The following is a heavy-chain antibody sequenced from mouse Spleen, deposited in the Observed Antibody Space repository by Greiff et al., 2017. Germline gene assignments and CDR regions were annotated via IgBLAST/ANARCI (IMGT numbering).Heavy chain of an antibody. D-gene: IGHD1-2*01. Sequence: ESGPGLVAPSQSLSITCTVSGFSLTSYGVHWVRQPPGKGLEWLGVIWAGGSTNYNSALMSRLSISKDNSKSQVFLKMNSLQTDDTAMYYCARADGPWFAYWGQGTLVTVSA. CDR3: ARADGPWFAY. V-gene: IGHV2-9*02. J-gene: IGHJ3*01. CDR1: GFSLTSYG. CDR2: IWAGGST.